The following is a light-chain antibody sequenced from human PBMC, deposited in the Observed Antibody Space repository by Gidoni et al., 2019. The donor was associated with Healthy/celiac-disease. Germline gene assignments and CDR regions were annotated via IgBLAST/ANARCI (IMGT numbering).Light chain of an antibody. CDR1: QSVSSN. V-gene: IGKV3-15*01. J-gene: IGKJ4*01. CDR2: GAI. CDR3: QQYNNWPPLT. Sequence: EIVMTQYPATLSVSPAERATLSCRASQSVSSNLAWYPQKPSQAPRLRIYGAIARATGIPARFSGSGSGTEFTLTISSLQSEDFAVDDCQQYNNWPPLTFGGXTKVEIK.